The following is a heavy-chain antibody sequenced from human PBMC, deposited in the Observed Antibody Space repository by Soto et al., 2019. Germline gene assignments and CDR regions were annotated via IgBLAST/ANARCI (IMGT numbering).Heavy chain of an antibody. CDR1: GFTFSSYA. J-gene: IGHJ4*02. CDR2: ISYDGSNK. Sequence: QVRLVESGGGVVQPGRSLRLSCAASGFTFSSYAMHWVRQAPGKGLEWVAVISYDGSNKYYADSVKGRFTISRDNSKNTLYLQMNSLRAEDTAVYYCARDSGDFWSGYPFDYWGQGTLVTVSS. D-gene: IGHD3-3*01. V-gene: IGHV3-30-3*01. CDR3: ARDSGDFWSGYPFDY.